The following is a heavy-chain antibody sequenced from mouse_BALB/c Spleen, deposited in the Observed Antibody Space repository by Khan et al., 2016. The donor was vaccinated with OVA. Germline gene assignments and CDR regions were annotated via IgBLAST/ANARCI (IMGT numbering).Heavy chain of an antibody. CDR2: IGDRGSS. CDR1: SYSIPSDYA. J-gene: IGHJ2*01. CDR3: AGGRLVHRYPDYFEN. V-gene: IGHV3-2*02. D-gene: IGHD2-3*01. Sequence: EVLTQESRLSRWRPSQSLSLKCPLTSYSIPSDYAWNWIRQFPGNKLEWMAYIGDRGSSTYNPSLSSRKSITRDPSKTQFFLQLNSVTTEDTATNYCAGGRLVHRYPDYFENWGQGTTLTVSS.